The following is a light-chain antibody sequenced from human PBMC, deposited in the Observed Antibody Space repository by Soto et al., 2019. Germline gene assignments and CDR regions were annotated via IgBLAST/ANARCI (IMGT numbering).Light chain of an antibody. V-gene: IGKV3-11*01. CDR1: QSVSSY. CDR3: QQRSNWPFT. Sequence: EIVLTQSPATLSLSPGERATLSCRASQSVSSYLAWYQQKPGQAPRLLIYDASNRATGIPARFGGSGSGTDFTLTISSLEPEDFAVYYCQQRSNWPFTFGPGTNVDIK. J-gene: IGKJ3*01. CDR2: DAS.